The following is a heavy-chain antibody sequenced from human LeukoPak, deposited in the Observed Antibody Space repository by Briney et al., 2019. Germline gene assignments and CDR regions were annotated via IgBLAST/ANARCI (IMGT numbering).Heavy chain of an antibody. CDR3: ARGSDCSGGSCYVWMDV. V-gene: IGHV1-46*01. J-gene: IGHJ6*04. CDR2: INPSGGST. D-gene: IGHD2-15*01. CDR1: GYTFTSYC. Sequence: ASVKVSCKASGYTFTSYCMHWVRQAPGQGLEWMGIINPSGGSTSYAQKFQGRVTMTRDMSTSTVYMELSSLRSEDTAVYYCARGSDCSGGSCYVWMDVWGKGTTVTVSS.